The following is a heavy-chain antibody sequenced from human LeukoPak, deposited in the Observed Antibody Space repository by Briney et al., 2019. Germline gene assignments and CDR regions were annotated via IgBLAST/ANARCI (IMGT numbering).Heavy chain of an antibody. Sequence: SETLSPTCAVSGYSLGKNYYWGWIRQSPGKGLEWIGRIYGRASTSYNPSLMNRVTMSVDTSKNHFSLQLTSVTAADTAVYYCARYDSRGSASTKFDHWGPGIQVTVSS. J-gene: IGHJ5*02. CDR3: ARYDSRGSASTKFDH. V-gene: IGHV4-38-2*01. D-gene: IGHD3-3*01. CDR2: IYGRAST. CDR1: GYSLGKNYY.